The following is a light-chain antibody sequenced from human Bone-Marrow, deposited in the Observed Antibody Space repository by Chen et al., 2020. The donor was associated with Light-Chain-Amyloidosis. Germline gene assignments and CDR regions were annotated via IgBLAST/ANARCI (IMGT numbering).Light chain of an antibody. CDR2: GAS. Sequence: EIALTQSPATLSLSPGERATLSCWASQTISSNYLAWYQQKPGQAPRLVIFGASSRAGGIPARFGGSGSGTDFTLTISRLEPEDFAVYYCQQYGSSPYTFGPGTKLEIK. CDR3: QQYGSSPYT. CDR1: QTISSNY. J-gene: IGKJ2*01. V-gene: IGKV3-20*01.